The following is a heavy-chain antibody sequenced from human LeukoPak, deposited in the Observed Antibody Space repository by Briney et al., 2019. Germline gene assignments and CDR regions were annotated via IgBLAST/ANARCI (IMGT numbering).Heavy chain of an antibody. D-gene: IGHD2-15*01. CDR2: ISYDGSNK. J-gene: IGHJ4*02. CDR3: ARDAYCSGGSCRRRGVFDY. Sequence: GGSLRLSCAASGFTFSSYAMHWVRQAPGKGLEWVAVISYDGSNKYYADSVKGRFTISRDNSKNTLYLQMNSLRAEDTAVYYCARDAYCSGGSCRRRGVFDYWGQGTLVTVSS. V-gene: IGHV3-30*04. CDR1: GFTFSSYA.